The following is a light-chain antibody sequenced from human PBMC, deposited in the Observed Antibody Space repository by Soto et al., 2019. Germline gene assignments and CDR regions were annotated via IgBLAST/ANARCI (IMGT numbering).Light chain of an antibody. J-gene: IGLJ2*01. CDR1: SGHSSYA. CDR2: LNSDGSH. Sequence: QPVLTQSPSASASLGASVKLTCTLSSGHSSYAIAWHQQLPEKGPRYLMKLNSDGSHSKGDGIPDRFSGSSSGAERYLTISSLQSEDEADYYCQTWGTGILVIGGGTKLTVL. V-gene: IGLV4-69*01. CDR3: QTWGTGILV.